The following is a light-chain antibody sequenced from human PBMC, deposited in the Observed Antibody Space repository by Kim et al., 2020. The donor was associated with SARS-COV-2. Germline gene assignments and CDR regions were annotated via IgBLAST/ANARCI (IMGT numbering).Light chain of an antibody. CDR3: MQGTHGLT. CDR1: QSLVYIYANTY. CDR2: QVS. V-gene: IGKV2-30*01. Sequence: PPASISCMSTQSLVYIYANTYLCWFQQRPGQSPRRLLYQVSNRDSGVPDRFSGSGSGTDFTLKISRVEAEDVGVYYCMQGTHGLTFGGGTKVDIK. J-gene: IGKJ4*01.